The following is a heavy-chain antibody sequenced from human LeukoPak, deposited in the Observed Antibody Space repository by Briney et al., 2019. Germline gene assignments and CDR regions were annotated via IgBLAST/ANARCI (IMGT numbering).Heavy chain of an antibody. V-gene: IGHV3-23*01. CDR1: GFTFSSYA. CDR2: ISGSGGST. CDR3: AAHTVEMGLMDV. J-gene: IGHJ6*02. D-gene: IGHD2-8*01. Sequence: GGSLRLSCAASGFTFSSYAMSWVRQAPGKGLEWVSAISGSGGSTYYADSVKGRFTISRDNSKNTLYLQMNSLRAEDTAVYYCAAHTVEMGLMDVWGQGTTVTVSS.